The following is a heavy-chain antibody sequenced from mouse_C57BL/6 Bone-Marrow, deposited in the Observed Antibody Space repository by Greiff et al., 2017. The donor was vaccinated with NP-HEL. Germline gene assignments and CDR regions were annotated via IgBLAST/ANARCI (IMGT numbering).Heavy chain of an antibody. CDR1: GYSFTSYY. Sequence: VQLQQSGPELVKPGASVKISCKASGYSFTSYYIHWVKQRPGQGLEWIGWIYPGSGNTKYNEKFKGKATLTADTSSSTAYMQLSSLTSEDSAVYYCAREGYDWFAYWGQGTLVTVSA. CDR3: AREGYDWFAY. D-gene: IGHD2-2*01. J-gene: IGHJ3*01. V-gene: IGHV1-66*01. CDR2: IYPGSGNT.